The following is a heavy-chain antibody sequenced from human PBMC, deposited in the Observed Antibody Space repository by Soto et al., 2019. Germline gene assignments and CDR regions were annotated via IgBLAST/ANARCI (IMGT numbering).Heavy chain of an antibody. Sequence: PGGSLRLSCAVSGFTFSSHAMSWVRQAPGKGLECVSSITSSSGSTYYADSVKGRFTISRDKAKNSLYLQMNSLRDEDTAVYYCARGGRDVDDYSNYYYYGMDVWGQGTTVTVSS. CDR3: ARGGRDVDDYSNYYYYGMDV. CDR1: GFTFSSHA. CDR2: ITSSSGST. V-gene: IGHV3-23*01. D-gene: IGHD4-4*01. J-gene: IGHJ6*02.